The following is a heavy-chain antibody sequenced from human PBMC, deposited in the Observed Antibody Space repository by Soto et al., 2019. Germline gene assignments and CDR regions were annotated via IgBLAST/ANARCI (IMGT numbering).Heavy chain of an antibody. CDR2: ISAFNGET. V-gene: IGHV1-18*01. CDR3: VRDQQWMLPVPLNFDY. Sequence: ASVKVSCKASGFTFSDYGFSWVRQAPGRGLEWMGWISAFNGETNYTQKSEGRVAMTTDAATTTAYMELRSLTVDDTAVYYCVRDQQWMLPVPLNFDYWRQGTVVTVSS. CDR1: GFTFSDYG. D-gene: IGHD6-19*01. J-gene: IGHJ4*02.